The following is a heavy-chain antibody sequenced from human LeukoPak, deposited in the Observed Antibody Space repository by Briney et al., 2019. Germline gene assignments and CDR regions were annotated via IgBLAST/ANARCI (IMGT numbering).Heavy chain of an antibody. CDR2: IIVIFGTP. D-gene: IGHD5-18*01. CDR1: GGTPSSYS. Sequence: SVKVSCKASGGTPSSYSFSWVRQAAGPGLEWLGGIIVIFGTPNYPQKFHGRVTITADESTSRVYMELSSLRSDDTAMYYCARDVDSSMVTNWFDSWGQGTLVTVSS. V-gene: IGHV1-69*13. J-gene: IGHJ5*01. CDR3: ARDVDSSMVTNWFDS.